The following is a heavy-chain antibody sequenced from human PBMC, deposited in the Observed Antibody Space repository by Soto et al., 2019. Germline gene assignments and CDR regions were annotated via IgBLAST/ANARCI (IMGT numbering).Heavy chain of an antibody. J-gene: IGHJ4*02. CDR3: AKDAPGRLVLFFDY. CDR2: ISYDGSNK. D-gene: IGHD6-6*01. V-gene: IGHV3-30-3*01. Sequence: PGGSLRLSCAASGFTFSSYAMHWVRQAPGKGLEWVAVISYDGSNKYYADSVKGRFTISRDNSKNTLYLQMNSLRAEDTAVYYCAKDAPGRLVLFFDYWGQGTLVTVSS. CDR1: GFTFSSYA.